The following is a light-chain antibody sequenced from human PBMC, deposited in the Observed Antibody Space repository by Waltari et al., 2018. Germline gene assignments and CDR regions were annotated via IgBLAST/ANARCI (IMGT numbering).Light chain of an antibody. Sequence: QYVLIQPASVSGSPGQSITISCIGTRSDIADYNYVSWYQHHSGKAPNLIIYEVSNRPSGVSARFSGSKSANTASLTISGLQSDDEADYYCSSYTASSSLGVFGGGTKLTV. V-gene: IGLV2-14*01. CDR3: SSYTASSSLGV. CDR1: RSDIADYNY. J-gene: IGLJ3*02. CDR2: EVS.